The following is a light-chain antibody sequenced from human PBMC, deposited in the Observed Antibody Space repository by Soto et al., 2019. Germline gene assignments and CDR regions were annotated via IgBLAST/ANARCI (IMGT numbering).Light chain of an antibody. CDR3: SSYTTSTSFIL. Sequence: QSALTQPASVSGSPGQSITISCTGTSSDVGSYNLVSWYQQHPGKAPKFMIYEGSKRPSGVSNRFSGSKSGNTASLTISGLQAEDEAYYYCSSYTTSTSFILFGGGTKLTVL. V-gene: IGLV2-14*02. CDR1: SSDVGSYNL. J-gene: IGLJ2*01. CDR2: EGS.